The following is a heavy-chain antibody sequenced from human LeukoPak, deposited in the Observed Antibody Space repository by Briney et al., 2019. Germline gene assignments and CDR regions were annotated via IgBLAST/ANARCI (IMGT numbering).Heavy chain of an antibody. V-gene: IGHV4-30-4*01. D-gene: IGHD3-10*01. CDR3: ARDRVDFGSGRYRHYYYGMDV. CDR1: RGSFSRGDYY. J-gene: IGHJ6*02. CDR2: IYYSGST. Sequence: PSETLSLTCTVSRGSFSRGDYYWSWIRQPPGKGLERIGYIYYSGSTHYNPSLKSRVTISVDTFKNQFSLKLSSVTAAATAVYYCARDRVDFGSGRYRHYYYGMDVWGQGTTVTVSS.